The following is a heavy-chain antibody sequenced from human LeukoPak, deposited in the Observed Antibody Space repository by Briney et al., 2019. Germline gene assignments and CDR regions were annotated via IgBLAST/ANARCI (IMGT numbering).Heavy chain of an antibody. V-gene: IGHV3-21*04. CDR3: ARGRITIFGVVILDYFDY. D-gene: IGHD3-3*01. CDR1: GFTFSSYS. Sequence: PGGSLRLSCAASGFTFSSYSMNWVRQAPGKGLEWVSSISSSSSYIYYADSVKGRFTISRDNAKNSLYLQMNSLRAEDTALYYCARGRITIFGVVILDYFDYWGQGTLVTVSS. CDR2: ISSSSSYI. J-gene: IGHJ4*02.